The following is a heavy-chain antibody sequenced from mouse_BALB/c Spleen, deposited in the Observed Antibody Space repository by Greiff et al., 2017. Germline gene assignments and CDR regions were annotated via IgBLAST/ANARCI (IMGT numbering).Heavy chain of an antibody. J-gene: IGHJ4*01. CDR2: IDPSDSYT. Sequence: QVQLQQPGAELVKPGASVKLSCKASGYTFTSYGMHWVKQRPGKGFEWIGEIDPSDSYTNYNQKFKGKATLTVDKSYSTAYMQLSSLTSEDSAIYYCAISRDYDGRCAMDYWGQGTSVTVSS. V-gene: IGHV1-69*02. D-gene: IGHD2-4*01. CDR3: AISRDYDGRCAMDY. CDR1: GYTFTSYG.